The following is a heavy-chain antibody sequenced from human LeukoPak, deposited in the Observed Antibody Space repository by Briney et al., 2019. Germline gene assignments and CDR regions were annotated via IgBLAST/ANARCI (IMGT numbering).Heavy chain of an antibody. Sequence: GGSLRFSCAASGFTFSSYAMSWVRQAPGKGLEWVSAISGSGGSTYYADSVKGRFTISRDNSKNTLYLQMNSLRAEDTAVYYCPKDSYDYVWGSYRQSYYFDYWGQGTLVTVSS. CDR2: ISGSGGST. V-gene: IGHV3-23*01. CDR3: PKDSYDYVWGSYRQSYYFDY. CDR1: GFTFSSYA. D-gene: IGHD3-16*02. J-gene: IGHJ4*02.